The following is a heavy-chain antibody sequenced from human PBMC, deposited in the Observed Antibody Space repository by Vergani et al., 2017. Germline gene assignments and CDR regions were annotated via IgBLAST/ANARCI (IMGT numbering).Heavy chain of an antibody. D-gene: IGHD2-2*01. V-gene: IGHV1-2*02. Sequence: QVQLVQSGAEVKKPGASVKVSCKASVDTFTDYFMHWVRQAPGQGLEWMGWINPNSGGTNYAQKFQGRVTMTRDTSISTAYMALSKLRSDATAVYYCSRVGTSSNRDYFDCWGQGTLVTVSS. J-gene: IGHJ4*02. CDR1: VDTFTDYF. CDR2: INPNSGGT. CDR3: SRVGTSSNRDYFDC.